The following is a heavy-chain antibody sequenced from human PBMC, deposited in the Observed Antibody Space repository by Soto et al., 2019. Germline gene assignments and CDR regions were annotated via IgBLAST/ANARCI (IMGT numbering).Heavy chain of an antibody. D-gene: IGHD4-17*01. V-gene: IGHV1-18*04. CDR3: AVDYGDRPEYFKH. J-gene: IGHJ1*01. CDR2: ISPLKGRT. CDR1: GYTFTSYG. Sequence: QVQLVQSGPDLKRPGASMKVSCKASGYTFTSYGISWVRQAPGQGLEWMAWISPLKGRTQYSQKAQGRVTLSTDTSSTTAYMEMTTLRVDDTAVYYCAVDYGDRPEYFKHWGQGTLVTVS.